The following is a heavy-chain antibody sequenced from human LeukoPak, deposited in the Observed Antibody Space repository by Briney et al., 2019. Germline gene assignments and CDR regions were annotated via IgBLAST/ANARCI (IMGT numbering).Heavy chain of an antibody. J-gene: IGHJ4*02. CDR3: ARDRPIPSELYY. Sequence: AGGSLRLSCAASGFTFSSYSMNWVRQAPGKGLEWVSSISSSSSYIYYADSVKGRFTISRDNAKNSLYLQMNSLRAEDTAVYYCARDRPIPSELYYWGQGTLVTVSS. CDR1: GFTFSSYS. CDR2: ISSSSSYI. V-gene: IGHV3-21*01. D-gene: IGHD1-26*01.